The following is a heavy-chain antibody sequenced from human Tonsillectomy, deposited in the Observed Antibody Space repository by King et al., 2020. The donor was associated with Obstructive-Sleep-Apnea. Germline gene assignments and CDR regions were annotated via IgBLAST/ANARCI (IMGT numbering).Heavy chain of an antibody. D-gene: IGHD3/OR15-3a*01. V-gene: IGHV1-58*03. CDR2: IAVGSGGT. CDR1: GFTFTKSA. J-gene: IGHJ1*01. Sequence: QLVQSGPEVKKPGTSVKVSCKASGFTFTKSAVQWVRQARGQRLEWTGGIAVGSGGTNYAQKYQERVTITRDISTSTTYMELSSLRSDDTAVYYCASILYDGSWTAPGPWGQGTVLTVS. CDR3: ASILYDGSWTAPGP.